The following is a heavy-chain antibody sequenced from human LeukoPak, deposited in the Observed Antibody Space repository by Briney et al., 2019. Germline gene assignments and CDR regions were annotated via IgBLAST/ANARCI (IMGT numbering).Heavy chain of an antibody. D-gene: IGHD1-26*01. CDR2: IYYSGST. CDR1: GGSISSYY. CDR3: ARHRRDRIVGATHYFDY. Sequence: PSETLSLTCTVSGGSISSYYWSWIRQPPGKGLEWVGYIYYSGSTNYNPSLKSRVTISVDTSKNQFSLKLSSVTAADTAVYYCARHRRDRIVGATHYFDYWGQGTLVTVSS. J-gene: IGHJ4*02. V-gene: IGHV4-59*08.